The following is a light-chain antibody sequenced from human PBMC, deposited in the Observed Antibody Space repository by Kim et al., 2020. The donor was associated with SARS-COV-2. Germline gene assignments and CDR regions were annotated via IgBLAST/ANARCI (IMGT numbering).Light chain of an antibody. Sequence: GQSVTISCSGDSSNIGGNAVSWFQQLPGTAPKLFSYSNNRRPSGVPDRFSGSKSGTSASLAISGLQSEDEADYYCATWDDSLSGWVFGGGTKVTVL. J-gene: IGLJ3*02. CDR2: SNN. CDR3: ATWDDSLSGWV. V-gene: IGLV1-44*01. CDR1: SSNIGGNA.